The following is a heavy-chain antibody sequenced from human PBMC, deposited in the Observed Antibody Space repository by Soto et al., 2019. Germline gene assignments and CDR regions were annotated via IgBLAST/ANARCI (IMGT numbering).Heavy chain of an antibody. CDR3: ARDPYSSSWLNYYYGMDV. CDR2: IYTSGST. J-gene: IGHJ6*02. V-gene: IGHV4-4*07. Sequence: QVQLQESGPGLVKPSETLSLTCTVSGGSISSYYWSWIRQPAGKGLEWIGRIYTSGSTNYNPSLKSRVTMSVDTSKNQFSLKLSSVTAADTAVYYGARDPYSSSWLNYYYGMDVWGQGTTVTVSS. CDR1: GGSISSYY. D-gene: IGHD6-13*01.